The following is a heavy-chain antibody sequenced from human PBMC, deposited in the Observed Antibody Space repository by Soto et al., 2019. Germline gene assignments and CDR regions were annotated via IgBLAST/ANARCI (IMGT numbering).Heavy chain of an antibody. CDR2: ISSSVTVT. CDR3: ARKGPRAARPNH. V-gene: IGHV3-11*01. CDR1: GFTFRDYD. Sequence: QVQLVESGGGLVRPGGSLRLSCAASGFTFRDYDMSWIRQAPGKGREWVSCISSSVTVTNYADSVKGRFTIYRDNAQNSLYGEMNSLRVEDTAVYYCARKGPRAARPNHWGQGTLVTVSS. D-gene: IGHD6-6*01. J-gene: IGHJ5*02.